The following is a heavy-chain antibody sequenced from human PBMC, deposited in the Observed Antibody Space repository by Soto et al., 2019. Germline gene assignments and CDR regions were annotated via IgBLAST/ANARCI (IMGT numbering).Heavy chain of an antibody. Sequence: QVQLVQSGAEVKKPGSSVKVSCKASGGTISSDNIIWVRQAPGQGLEWMGRIIPGLSLANYAQKFQGRVTITADKSTSTAYMELSSLRSEDTAVYYCARSDYGDYVLPDYWGQGTLVTVSS. CDR3: ARSDYGDYVLPDY. J-gene: IGHJ4*02. CDR1: GGTISSDN. CDR2: IIPGLSLA. V-gene: IGHV1-69*02. D-gene: IGHD4-17*01.